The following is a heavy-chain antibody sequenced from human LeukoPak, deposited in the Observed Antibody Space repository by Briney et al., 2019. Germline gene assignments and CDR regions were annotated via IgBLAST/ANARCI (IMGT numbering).Heavy chain of an antibody. CDR3: ARSLDIGHYYYYMDV. CDR2: IYYSGST. V-gene: IGHV4-31*03. D-gene: IGHD3-9*01. J-gene: IGHJ6*03. Sequence: SETLSLTCFVSGDSINTGGYSWSWIRQHPGKGLEWIGYIYYSGSTFYNPSPKSRVTISIDTSKNHFSLKMSSVTAADTAVYYCARSLDIGHYYYYMDVWGEGTTVTVSS. CDR1: GDSINTGGYS.